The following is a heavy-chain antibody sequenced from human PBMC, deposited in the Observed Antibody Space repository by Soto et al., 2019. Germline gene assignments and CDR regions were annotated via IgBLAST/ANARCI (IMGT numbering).Heavy chain of an antibody. Sequence: ASVKVSCKASGYTFTSYGISWVRQAPGQGLEWMGWISAYNGNTNYAQKLQGRVTMTTDTSTSTAYMELRSLRSDDTAVYYCATAPSIAVAGTNFSWGQGTLVT. V-gene: IGHV1-18*01. J-gene: IGHJ5*02. D-gene: IGHD6-19*01. CDR2: ISAYNGNT. CDR1: GYTFTSYG. CDR3: ATAPSIAVAGTNFS.